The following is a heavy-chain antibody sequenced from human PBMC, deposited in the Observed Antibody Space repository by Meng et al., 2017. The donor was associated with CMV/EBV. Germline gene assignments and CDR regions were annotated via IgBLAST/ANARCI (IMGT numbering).Heavy chain of an antibody. Sequence: GESLKISCAASGFTFSSYEMNWVRQAPGKGLEWVSYISSSGSTIYYADSVKGRFTISRDNAKNSLYLQMNSLRAEDTALYYCAKDHDFWSGYSYYSDYWGQGTLVTVSS. CDR2: ISSSGSTI. V-gene: IGHV3-48*03. D-gene: IGHD3-3*01. CDR1: GFTFSSYE. J-gene: IGHJ4*02. CDR3: AKDHDFWSGYSYYSDY.